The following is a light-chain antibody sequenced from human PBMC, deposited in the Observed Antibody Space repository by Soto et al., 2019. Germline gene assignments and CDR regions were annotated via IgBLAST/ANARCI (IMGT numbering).Light chain of an antibody. CDR3: QQYESFSPYT. Sequence: DIPMTQSPSTLSAFVGDRVTITCRASQSVSSSLAWYQQKPGKAPKLLIYDASTLESGVPSRFSGSGYETEFTLTINSLQPGDFATYYCQQYESFSPYTFGQGTRLEI. V-gene: IGKV1-5*01. CDR1: QSVSSS. J-gene: IGKJ2*01. CDR2: DAS.